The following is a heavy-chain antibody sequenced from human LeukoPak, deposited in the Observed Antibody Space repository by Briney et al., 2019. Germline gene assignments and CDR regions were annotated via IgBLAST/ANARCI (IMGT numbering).Heavy chain of an antibody. J-gene: IGHJ4*02. Sequence: SETLSLTCTVSGGSISSYYWSWIRQPPGKGLEWIGYIHYSGSTNYNPSLKSRVTISVDTSKNQFSLKLSSVTAADTAVYYCARSKRSYFDYWGQGTLVTVSS. CDR3: ARSKRSYFDY. CDR1: GGSISSYY. D-gene: IGHD4-11*01. CDR2: IHYSGST. V-gene: IGHV4-59*01.